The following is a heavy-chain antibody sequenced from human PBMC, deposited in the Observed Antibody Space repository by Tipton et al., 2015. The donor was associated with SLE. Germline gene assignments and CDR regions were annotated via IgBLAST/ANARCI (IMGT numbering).Heavy chain of an antibody. CDR2: TRNKAKSYST. CDR3: ARSRSSSCHWHFDL. CDR1: GFTFSDHY. D-gene: IGHD6-6*01. Sequence: SLRLSCAASGFTFSDHYMDWVRQAPGKGLEWVARTRNKAKSYSTEYAASVKGRFTISRDYSKNSLDLQMNSLKSEDTAVYYCARSRSSSCHWHFDLWGRGTLVTVSS. V-gene: IGHV3-72*01. J-gene: IGHJ2*01.